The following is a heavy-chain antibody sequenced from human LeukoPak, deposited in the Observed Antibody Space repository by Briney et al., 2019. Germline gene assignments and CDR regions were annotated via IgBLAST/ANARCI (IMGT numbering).Heavy chain of an antibody. J-gene: IGHJ4*02. CDR2: IYYSGST. Sequence: SETLSLTCTVSGVSIRTYYWSWLRQPPGKGLEWIGYIYYSGSTNYNPSLKSRVTISVDTSKNQLSLFLTSVTAADTAMYYCARSFSGSYYFEYWGQGTLVTVSS. D-gene: IGHD1-26*01. CDR1: GVSIRTYY. CDR3: ARSFSGSYYFEY. V-gene: IGHV4-59*08.